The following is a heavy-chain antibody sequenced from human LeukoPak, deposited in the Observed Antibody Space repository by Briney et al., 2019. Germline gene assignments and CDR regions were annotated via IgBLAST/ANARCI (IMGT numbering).Heavy chain of an antibody. CDR2: INPNSGGT. Sequence: VASVKVSCKASGYTFTGYYMHWVRQAPGQGLEWMGWINPNSGGTNYAQKFQGRVTMTRDTSISTAYMELSRLRSDDTAVYYCARAKDIVVVVAATPVWFDPWGQGTLVTVSS. V-gene: IGHV1-2*02. D-gene: IGHD2-15*01. J-gene: IGHJ5*02. CDR1: GYTFTGYY. CDR3: ARAKDIVVVVAATPVWFDP.